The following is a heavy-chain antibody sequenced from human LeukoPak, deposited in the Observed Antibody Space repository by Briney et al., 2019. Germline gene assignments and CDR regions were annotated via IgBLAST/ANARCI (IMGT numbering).Heavy chain of an antibody. CDR2: ISASGGTT. D-gene: IGHD3-22*01. Sequence: GGSLRLSCAASGFLFSDYAMTWVRQAPGKGPEFVSTISASGGTTYYPDSVQGRFTISRDNSKNTLYLQMNSLRAEDTAVYYCAREGSSGYYPSWGQGILVTVSS. CDR1: GFLFSDYA. CDR3: AREGSSGYYPS. J-gene: IGHJ4*02. V-gene: IGHV3-23*01.